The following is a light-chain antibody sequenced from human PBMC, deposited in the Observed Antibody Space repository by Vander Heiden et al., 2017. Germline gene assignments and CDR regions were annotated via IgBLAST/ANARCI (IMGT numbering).Light chain of an antibody. J-gene: IGLJ3*02. CDR3: SSYASSNNLL. Sequence: QSALTQPPSASGSPGHALTIACTGYSSDIGNYSEVSWYQQHPGNAPKLMFDEVSERPAGVPDRFAGSKADTTAFMTVSVLQAEDEADYYCSSYASSNNLLFGGGTKLTVL. CDR2: EVS. CDR1: SSDIGNYSE. V-gene: IGLV2-8*01.